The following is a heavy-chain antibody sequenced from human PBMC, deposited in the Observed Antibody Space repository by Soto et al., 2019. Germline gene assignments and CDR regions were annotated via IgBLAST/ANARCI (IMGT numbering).Heavy chain of an antibody. D-gene: IGHD4-17*01. CDR1: GGSFSGYY. J-gene: IGHJ1*01. CDR3: ARARYGGNSYFQH. Sequence: SQTLSLTCAVYGGSFSGYYWSWIRQPPGKGLEWIGEINHSGSTNYNPSLKSRVTISVDTSKNQFSLKLSSVTAADTAVYYCARARYGGNSYFQHLGQGTLVTVS. V-gene: IGHV4-34*01. CDR2: INHSGST.